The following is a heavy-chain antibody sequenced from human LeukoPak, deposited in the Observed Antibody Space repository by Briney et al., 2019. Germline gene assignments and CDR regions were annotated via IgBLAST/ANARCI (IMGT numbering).Heavy chain of an antibody. V-gene: IGHV1-18*01. J-gene: IGHJ4*02. D-gene: IGHD6-19*01. CDR3: ARDPSNTSGWYIYFGF. CDR2: ISTYNGDT. Sequence: ASVKVSCKTSGYSFTHYAISWVRQAPGQGLEWMGWISTYNGDTKYAQKLQGRVTMTSDTSTSTVYMELRSLRSDDTAVYYCARDPSNTSGWYIYFGFWGQGTLVTVSS. CDR1: GYSFTHYA.